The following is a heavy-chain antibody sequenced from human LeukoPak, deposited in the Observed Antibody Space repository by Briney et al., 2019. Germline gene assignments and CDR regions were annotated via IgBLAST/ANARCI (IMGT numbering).Heavy chain of an antibody. CDR2: IYHDGRT. CDR3: ARERSASPALDV. CDR1: GGSIGTFY. Sequence: SETLSLTCSVSGGSIGTFYWHWIRQSPGKGLEWIGYIYHDGRTIYSPSLKSRVTMTVDTAKNQLSLSLRSVDAADAAVYYCARERSASPALDVWGQGTRVTVSS. J-gene: IGHJ3*01. V-gene: IGHV4-59*01.